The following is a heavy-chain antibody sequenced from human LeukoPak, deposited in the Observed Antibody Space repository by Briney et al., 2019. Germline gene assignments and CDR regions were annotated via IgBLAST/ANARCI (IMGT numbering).Heavy chain of an antibody. CDR1: GYTFTGYY. D-gene: IGHD4-17*01. CDR3: ARWISDYGDYPQPFDY. CDR2: IHPNSGGT. J-gene: IGHJ4*02. Sequence: ASRNVSCKASGYTFTGYYMHWVRQAPGHGLEWMGWIHPNSGGTNYAQKLQGRVTMTRDTSISTAYMELSRLRSDDTAVYYCARWISDYGDYPQPFDYWGQGTLVTVSS. V-gene: IGHV1-2*02.